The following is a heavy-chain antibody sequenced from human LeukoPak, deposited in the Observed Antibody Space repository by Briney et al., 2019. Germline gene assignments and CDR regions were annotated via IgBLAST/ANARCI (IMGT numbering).Heavy chain of an antibody. V-gene: IGHV3-53*01. CDR3: ATNLFSASPAN. CDR1: GFTVSSNY. D-gene: IGHD2/OR15-2a*01. CDR2: IYSGGTT. Sequence: GGSLRLSCAASGFTVSSNYMSWVRQAPGKGLEWVSVIYSGGTTYYADSVKGRFTISRDNSKNTLYLQMNSLRAEDTAVYFCATNLFSASPANWGQGTLVTVSS. J-gene: IGHJ4*02.